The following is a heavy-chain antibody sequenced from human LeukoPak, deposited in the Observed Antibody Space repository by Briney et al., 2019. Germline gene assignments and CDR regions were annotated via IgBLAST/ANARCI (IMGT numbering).Heavy chain of an antibody. CDR1: GGSISSYY. D-gene: IGHD4-17*01. Sequence: PSETLSLTCTVSGGSISSYYWSWIRQHPGKGLEWIGYIYYSGSTYYNPSLKSRVTISVDTSKNQFSLKLSSVTAADTAVYYCARTTTVNYFDYWGQGTLVTVSS. J-gene: IGHJ4*02. CDR2: IYYSGST. V-gene: IGHV4-59*06. CDR3: ARTTTVNYFDY.